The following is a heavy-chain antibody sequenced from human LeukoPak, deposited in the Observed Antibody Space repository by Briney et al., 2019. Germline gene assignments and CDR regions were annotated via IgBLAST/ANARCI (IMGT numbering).Heavy chain of an antibody. V-gene: IGHV4-59*01. CDR3: ARGPATVPGNWFDP. D-gene: IGHD4-11*01. J-gene: IGHJ5*02. CDR1: GGSISSYY. CDR2: IYYSGST. Sequence: TTSETLSLTCTVSGGSISSYYWGWIRQPPGKGLEWIGYIYYSGSTNYNPSLKSRVTISVDTSKNQFSLKLSSVTAADTAVYYCARGPATVPGNWFDPWGQGTLVTVSS.